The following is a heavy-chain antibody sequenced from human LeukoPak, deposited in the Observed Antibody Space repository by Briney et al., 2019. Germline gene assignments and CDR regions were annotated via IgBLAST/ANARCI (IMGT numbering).Heavy chain of an antibody. CDR1: GFTVSSNY. J-gene: IGHJ4*02. CDR2: IYSGGST. D-gene: IGHD1-26*01. Sequence: GGSLRLSCAASGFTVSSNYMSWVRQAPGKGLEWVSVIYSGGSTYYADSVKGRFTISRDNSKNTLYLQMNSLRAEDTAVYFCAREEEGELPDYWGQGTQVTVSS. CDR3: AREEEGELPDY. V-gene: IGHV3-66*02.